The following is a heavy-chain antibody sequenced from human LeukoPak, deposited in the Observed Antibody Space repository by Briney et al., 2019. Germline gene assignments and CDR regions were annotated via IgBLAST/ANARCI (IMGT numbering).Heavy chain of an antibody. CDR3: ARDGSRGYNYGPYPAISYYYYGMDV. Sequence: GASVKVSCKASGYTFTSYGISWVRQAPGQGLEWMGWISAYNGNTNYAQKLQGRVTMTTDTSTSRAYMELRSLRSDDTAVYYCARDGSRGYNYGPYPAISYYYYGMDVWGQGTTVTVSS. J-gene: IGHJ6*02. D-gene: IGHD5-18*01. CDR1: GYTFTSYG. V-gene: IGHV1-18*01. CDR2: ISAYNGNT.